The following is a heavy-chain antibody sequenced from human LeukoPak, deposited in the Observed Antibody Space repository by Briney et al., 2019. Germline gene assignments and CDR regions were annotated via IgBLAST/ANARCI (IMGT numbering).Heavy chain of an antibody. Sequence: GASVKVSCKASGYTFTNYDISWVRQAPGQGLEWMGRISAYNGNTNYAQKLQGRVTMTTDTSTSTAYMELRSLRSDDTAVYYCARDQELSPDGRTMDVWGRGTTVTVSS. CDR3: ARDQELSPDGRTMDV. CDR2: ISAYNGNT. J-gene: IGHJ6*04. D-gene: IGHD1-26*01. V-gene: IGHV1-18*04. CDR1: GYTFTNYD.